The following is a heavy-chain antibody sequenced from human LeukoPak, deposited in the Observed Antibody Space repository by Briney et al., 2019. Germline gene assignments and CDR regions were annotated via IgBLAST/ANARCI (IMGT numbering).Heavy chain of an antibody. Sequence: GGSLRLSCAASGFTFSSYGMHWVRQAPGKGLEWVAVISYDGSNKYYADSVKGRFTISRDNSKNTLYLQMNSLRAEDTAVYYCAREYYDSSGYRYFDYWGQGTLVTVSS. CDR2: ISYDGSNK. CDR3: AREYYDSSGYRYFDY. D-gene: IGHD3-22*01. CDR1: GFTFSSYG. J-gene: IGHJ4*02. V-gene: IGHV3-30*03.